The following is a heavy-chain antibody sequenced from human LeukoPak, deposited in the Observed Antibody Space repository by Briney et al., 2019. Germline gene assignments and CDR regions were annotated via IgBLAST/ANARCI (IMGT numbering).Heavy chain of an antibody. CDR3: ARGTDWLPQY. V-gene: IGHV4-4*09. Sequence: SETLSLTCSVSGASINSYYWSWVRQPPGKGLEWIGYIYHSGSNDYNPSLKSRVTISLDMSKNHFSLTLSSVTAADTAVYYCARGTDWLPQYWGQGTLVTVSS. CDR2: IYHSGSN. D-gene: IGHD3/OR15-3a*01. J-gene: IGHJ4*02. CDR1: GASINSYY.